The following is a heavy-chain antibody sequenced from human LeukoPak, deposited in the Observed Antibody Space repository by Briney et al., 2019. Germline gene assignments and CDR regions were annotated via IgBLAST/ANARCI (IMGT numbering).Heavy chain of an antibody. CDR1: GFSFTNYW. J-gene: IGHJ3*02. CDR2: IRSSSSTI. CDR3: ARAKRNGFDI. Sequence: GGSLRLSCVASGFSFTNYWMTWVRQAPGKGLEWVSYIRSSSSTIYYADSVKGRFTISRDNAKNSLYLQMNSLRAEDTAVYYCARAKRNGFDIWGQGTMVTVSS. V-gene: IGHV3-48*01.